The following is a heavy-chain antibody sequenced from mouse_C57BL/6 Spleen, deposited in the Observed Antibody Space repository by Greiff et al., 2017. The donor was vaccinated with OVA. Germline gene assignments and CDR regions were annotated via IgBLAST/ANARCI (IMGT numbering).Heavy chain of an antibody. CDR2: IYPRDGST. J-gene: IGHJ2*01. D-gene: IGHD2-3*01. V-gene: IGHV1-78*01. CDR3: ASTDGYYVFDY. CDR1: GYTFTDHT. Sequence: QVQLQQSDAELVKPGASVKISCKVSGYTFTDHTIHWMKQRPEQGLEWIGYIYPRDGSTKYNEKFKSKATLTVDKPSSTAYMQLSSLTSEDSAVYYCASTDGYYVFDYWGQGTTLTVSS.